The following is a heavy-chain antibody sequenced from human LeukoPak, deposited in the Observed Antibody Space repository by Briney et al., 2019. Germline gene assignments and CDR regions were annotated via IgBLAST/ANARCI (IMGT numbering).Heavy chain of an antibody. Sequence: SETLSLTCTVSGGSISSYYWSWIRQPPGKGLEWIAYIYYSGSTNYNPSLKRPLTISIDTSKRQVSLKLSSVTAADTAVYYCARHDYNTGSGSYILDYWGQGTLVSVSS. J-gene: IGHJ4*02. CDR1: GGSISSYY. CDR3: ARHDYNTGSGSYILDY. D-gene: IGHD3-10*01. V-gene: IGHV4-59*08. CDR2: IYYSGST.